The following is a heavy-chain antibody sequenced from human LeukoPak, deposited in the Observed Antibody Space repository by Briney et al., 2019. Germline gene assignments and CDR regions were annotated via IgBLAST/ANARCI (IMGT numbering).Heavy chain of an antibody. CDR3: ARGLLSPLGFDP. CDR2: MNHNSGNT. CDR1: RYTFTSYD. V-gene: IGHV1-8*03. D-gene: IGHD2-8*01. J-gene: IGHJ5*02. Sequence: ASVKVSCKASRYTFTSYDINWVRQATGQGLEWMGWMNHNSGNTGYAQKFQGRVTFTRNTSINTAYMELSSLRSEDTAVYYCARGLLSPLGFDPWGQGTLVTVSS.